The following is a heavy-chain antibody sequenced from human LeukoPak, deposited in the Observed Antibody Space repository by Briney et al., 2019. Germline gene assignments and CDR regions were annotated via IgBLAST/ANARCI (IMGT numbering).Heavy chain of an antibody. J-gene: IGHJ4*02. CDR1: GFTFSSFW. D-gene: IGHD6-13*01. V-gene: IGHV3-7*01. CDR2: IDQDGSVR. CDR3: ARDPGSSSLDY. Sequence: GGSLRLSCVVSGFTFSSFWMSWVRQAPGKGLEFVANIDQDGSVRNYVDSVKGRFIISRDNAKNSLYLQMDSLRAEDTAVYFCARDPGSSSLDYWGLGTPVTVSS.